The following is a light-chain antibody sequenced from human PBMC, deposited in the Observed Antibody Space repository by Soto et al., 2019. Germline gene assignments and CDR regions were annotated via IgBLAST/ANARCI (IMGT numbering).Light chain of an antibody. CDR2: GNS. J-gene: IGLJ2*01. V-gene: IGLV1-40*01. CDR1: SSKIGAGYD. Sequence: QSVLTQPPSVSGAPGQRVTISCTGSSSKIGAGYDVHWYQHLPGTAPKLLIYGNSNRHSGVPDRFSGSKSGTSASLAITGLQAEDEADYYCQSYDSSLSGSVFGGGTKLTVL. CDR3: QSYDSSLSGSV.